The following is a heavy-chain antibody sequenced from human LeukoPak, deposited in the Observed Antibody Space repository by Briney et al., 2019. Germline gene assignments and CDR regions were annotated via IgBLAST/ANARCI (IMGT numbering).Heavy chain of an antibody. J-gene: IGHJ5*02. CDR1: GFTVSSNY. CDR2: IYSGGST. D-gene: IGHD3-10*01. CDR3: ARSTMVRGVRFDP. Sequence: GGSLRLSCAASGFTVSSNYMSWVRQAPGEGLEWVSVIYSGGSTYYADSVKGRFTTSRDNSKNTLYLQMNSLRAEDTAVYYCARSTMVRGVRFDPWGQGTLVTVSS. V-gene: IGHV3-53*01.